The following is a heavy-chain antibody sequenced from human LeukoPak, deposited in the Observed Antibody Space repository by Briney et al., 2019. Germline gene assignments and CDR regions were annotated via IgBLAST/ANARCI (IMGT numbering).Heavy chain of an antibody. CDR3: AKDRGLRWYDYYYYGMDV. Sequence: QAGGSLRLSCAASGFTFSNYAMSWVRQAPGKGLEWVSDISGSGGSTYYADSVKGRFTISRDNSKNTLYLQMNSLRAEDTAVYYCAKDRGLRWYDYYYYGMDVWGQGTTVTVSS. CDR2: ISGSGGST. CDR1: GFTFSNYA. J-gene: IGHJ6*02. D-gene: IGHD4-23*01. V-gene: IGHV3-23*01.